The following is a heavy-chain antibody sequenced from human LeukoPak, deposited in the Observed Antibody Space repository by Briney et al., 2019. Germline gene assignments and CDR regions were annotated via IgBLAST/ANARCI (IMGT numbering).Heavy chain of an antibody. CDR2: IYHSGST. V-gene: IGHV4-38-2*02. CDR1: GYSISSGYY. CDR3: ARDTARGWFDP. D-gene: IGHD5-18*01. J-gene: IGHJ5*02. Sequence: PSETLSLTCTVSGYSISSGYYWGWIRQPPGKGLEWIGSIYHSGSTYYNPSLKSRVTISVDPSKHQFSLKLSSVTAADTAVYYCARDTARGWFDPWGQGTLVTVSS.